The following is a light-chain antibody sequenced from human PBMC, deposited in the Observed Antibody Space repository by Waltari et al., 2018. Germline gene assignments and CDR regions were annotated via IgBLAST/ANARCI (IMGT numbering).Light chain of an antibody. CDR1: QSVSSY. Sequence: EIVLTQSPATLSLSPGERATLSCRASQSVSSYLAWYQQKPGQAPRLLIHDASNRATGIPARLSGSGSGTDFTLTISSLEPEDFAVYYCQQRSNWPPLTFGGGTKVEIK. J-gene: IGKJ4*01. CDR2: DAS. CDR3: QQRSNWPPLT. V-gene: IGKV3-11*01.